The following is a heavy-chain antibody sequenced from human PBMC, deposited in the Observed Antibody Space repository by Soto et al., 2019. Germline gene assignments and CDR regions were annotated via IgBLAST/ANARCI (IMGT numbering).Heavy chain of an antibody. J-gene: IGHJ3*02. D-gene: IGHD1-26*01. CDR1: GGTFSSYA. Sequence: SVQVSCKASGGTFSSYAISLVRQAPGQGLXGMXGIXXIXGXXXYXXXFQGRVTITADESTSTAYMELSSLRSEDTAVYYCARLDGSRDAFDIWGQGTMVTVSS. CDR2: IXXIXGXX. CDR3: ARLDGSRDAFDI. V-gene: IGHV1-69*13.